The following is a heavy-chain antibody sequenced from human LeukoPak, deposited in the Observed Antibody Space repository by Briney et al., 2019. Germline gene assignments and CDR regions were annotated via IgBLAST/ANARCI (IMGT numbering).Heavy chain of an antibody. J-gene: IGHJ6*03. CDR1: GGSISSYY. CDR2: IYYSGST. Sequence: PSETLSLTCTVSGGSISSYYWSWIRQPPGQGLEWIGYIYYSGSTNYNPSLKSRVTISVDTSKNQFSLKLSSVTAADTAVYYCARIGYCSSTSCLNYYYYYMDVWGKGTTVTVSS. D-gene: IGHD2-2*01. V-gene: IGHV4-59*01. CDR3: ARIGYCSSTSCLNYYYYYMDV.